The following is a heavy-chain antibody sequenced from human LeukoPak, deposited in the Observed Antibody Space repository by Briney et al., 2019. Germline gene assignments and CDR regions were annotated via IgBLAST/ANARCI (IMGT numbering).Heavy chain of an antibody. V-gene: IGHV3-23*01. J-gene: IGHJ4*02. Sequence: PGGSLRLSCVVSGFTFNLYSIAWVRQAPGKGLEWVSSISDNGDTTYYADSVKGRFTISRDNSKNTLYLQMNSPRDEDMAVYYCDPHDSSSHFWGQGTLVTVSS. CDR2: ISDNGDTT. CDR1: GFTFNLYS. CDR3: DPHDSSSHF. D-gene: IGHD6-6*01.